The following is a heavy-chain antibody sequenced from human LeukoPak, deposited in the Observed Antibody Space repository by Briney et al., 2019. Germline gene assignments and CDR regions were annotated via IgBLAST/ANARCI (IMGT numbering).Heavy chain of an antibody. CDR3: ARGLGYSYGHGTH. J-gene: IGHJ4*02. D-gene: IGHD5-18*01. V-gene: IGHV3-30-3*01. CDR2: ISYDGSNK. Sequence: GGSLRLSCAASGFTFSSYAMHWVRQAPGKGLEWVAVISYDGSNKYYADSVKGRFTISRGNSKNTLYLQMNSLRAEDTAVYYCARGLGYSYGHGTHWGQGTLVTVSS. CDR1: GFTFSSYA.